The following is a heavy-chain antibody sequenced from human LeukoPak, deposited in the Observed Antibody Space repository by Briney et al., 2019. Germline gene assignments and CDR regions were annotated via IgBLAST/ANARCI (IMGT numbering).Heavy chain of an antibody. CDR2: INHSGST. J-gene: IGHJ4*02. D-gene: IGHD3-3*01. CDR3: ATALTYYDFWSGYYTGRMLDY. V-gene: IGHV4-34*01. Sequence: SETLSLTCAVYGGSFSGYYWSWIRQPPGKGLEWIGEINHSGSTNYNPSLKSRVTISVDTSKNQFSLKLSSVTAADTAVYYCATALTYYDFWSGYYTGRMLDYWGQGTLVTVSS. CDR1: GGSFSGYY.